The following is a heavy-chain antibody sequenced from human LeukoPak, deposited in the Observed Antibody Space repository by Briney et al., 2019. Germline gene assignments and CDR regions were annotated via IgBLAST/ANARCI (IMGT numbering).Heavy chain of an antibody. CDR2: IYHSGST. CDR1: GGSISSGGYS. V-gene: IGHV4-30-2*01. CDR3: ATMVRGAAYYGMDV. J-gene: IGHJ6*02. D-gene: IGHD3-10*01. Sequence: SETLSLTCAVSGGSISSGGYSWSWLRQPPGKGLEWIGYIYHSGSTYYNPSLKSRVTISVDRSKNQFSLKLSSVTAADTAVYYCATMVRGAAYYGMDVWGQGTTVTDSS.